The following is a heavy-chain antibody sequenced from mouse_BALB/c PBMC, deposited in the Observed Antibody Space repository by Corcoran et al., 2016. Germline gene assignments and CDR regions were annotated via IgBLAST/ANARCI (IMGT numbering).Heavy chain of an antibody. J-gene: IGHJ4*01. V-gene: IGHV9-4*02. CDR1: GYTFTTAG. Sequence: QIQLVQSGPELKKHGETVRISCKASGYTFTTAGMQVVQKMPGKGFKWIGWINTHCGVTKYAEDFKDRFAFSLETSASTAYLQISNLKNEDTSTYFCALDYDVEAMDYWGQGTSVTVSS. CDR2: INTHCGVT. CDR3: ALDYDVEAMDY. D-gene: IGHD2-4*01.